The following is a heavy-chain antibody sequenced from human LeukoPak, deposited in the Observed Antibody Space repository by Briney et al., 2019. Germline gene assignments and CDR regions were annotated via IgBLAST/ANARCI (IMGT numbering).Heavy chain of an antibody. CDR2: IYYSGST. J-gene: IGHJ6*02. D-gene: IGHD6-13*01. CDR3: ARDRRVAAAGRWRDGMDV. CDR1: NSSIISYY. Sequence: SETLSLTCTVSNSSIISYYWSWIRQPPGKGLEWIGYIYYSGSTNYNPSLKSRVTISVDTSKNQFSLKLSSVTAADTAVYYCARDRRVAAAGRWRDGMDVWGQGTTVTVSS. V-gene: IGHV4-59*01.